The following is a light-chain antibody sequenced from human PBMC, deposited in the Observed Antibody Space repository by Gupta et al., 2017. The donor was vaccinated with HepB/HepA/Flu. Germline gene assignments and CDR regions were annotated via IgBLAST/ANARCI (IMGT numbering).Light chain of an antibody. Sequence: DIVMTQIPFSLSVTPGQPASISCTSSQSLLHSSGKTHLYWYVQKQGQAQQPLIYEVSKRFPGVSARFRGSGSGTYFPLQICRVEAEDVAVYSCMQTIQVPLTFGRGTKVEIK. J-gene: IGKJ4*01. CDR2: EVS. CDR3: MQTIQVPLT. V-gene: IGKV2D-29*01. CDR1: QSLLHSSGKTH.